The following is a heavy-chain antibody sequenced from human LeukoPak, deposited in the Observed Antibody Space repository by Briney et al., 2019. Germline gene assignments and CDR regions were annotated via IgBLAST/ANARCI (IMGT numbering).Heavy chain of an antibody. CDR1: GFTFTTYQ. CDR3: AGFYYYGSRAFDY. J-gene: IGHJ4*02. V-gene: IGHV3-48*03. CDR2: ISTTGDTI. D-gene: IGHD3-10*01. Sequence: GGSLRLSCAASGFTFTTYQMNWVRQAPGKGLEWVSYISTTGDTIYYADSVKGRFTISRDNAKNSLYLQMNSLRAVDTAFYYCAGFYYYGSRAFDYWGQGTLVTVSS.